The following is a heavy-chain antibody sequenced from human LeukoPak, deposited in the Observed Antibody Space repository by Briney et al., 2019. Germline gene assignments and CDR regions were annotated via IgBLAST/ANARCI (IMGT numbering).Heavy chain of an antibody. CDR2: INEDGSTT. D-gene: IGHD6-13*01. Sequence: GGSLRLSCAASGFTFSSNWMHWVRQAPGKGLVWVSRINEDGSTTNYADSVKGRSTIFRDNAKNTLYLQMNSLRAEDTAVYYCAKVSAAALNFDYWGRGTLVTVSS. CDR1: GFTFSSNW. J-gene: IGHJ4*02. V-gene: IGHV3-74*01. CDR3: AKVSAAALNFDY.